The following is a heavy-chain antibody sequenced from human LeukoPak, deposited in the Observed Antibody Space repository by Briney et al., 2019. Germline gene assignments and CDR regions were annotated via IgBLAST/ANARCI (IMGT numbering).Heavy chain of an antibody. D-gene: IGHD3-10*01. V-gene: IGHV4-4*02. CDR1: GDSISSSNW. J-gene: IGHJ3*02. Sequence: KTSGTLSLTCAVSGDSISSSNWWSWVRQPPEKGLEWIGEIYHSGNTNYNPPLKSRVTISLDKSKNQFSLKLNSVTAADTAVYYCAKSNGYGLIDIWGQGTMVTVSS. CDR3: AKSNGYGLIDI. CDR2: IYHSGNT.